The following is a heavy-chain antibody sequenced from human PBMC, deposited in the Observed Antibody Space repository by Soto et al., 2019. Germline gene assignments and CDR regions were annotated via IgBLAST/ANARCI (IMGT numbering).Heavy chain of an antibody. CDR2: IIPIFGTA. J-gene: IGHJ3*02. CDR3: AASAYCGGDCPNDAFDI. Sequence: ASVKVSCKASGGTFSSYAISWVRQAPGQGFEWMGGIIPIFGTANYAQKFQGRVTITADESTSTAYMELSSLRSEDTAVYYCAASAYCGGDCPNDAFDIWGQGTMVTVSS. CDR1: GGTFSSYA. D-gene: IGHD2-21*02. V-gene: IGHV1-69*13.